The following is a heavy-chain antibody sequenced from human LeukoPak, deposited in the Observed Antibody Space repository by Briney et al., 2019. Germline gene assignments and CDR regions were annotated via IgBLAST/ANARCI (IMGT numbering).Heavy chain of an antibody. J-gene: IGHJ4*02. CDR1: GYSISSGYY. CDR2: IYHSGST. CDR3: ARDGGGAIPDY. D-gene: IGHD3-16*01. V-gene: IGHV4-38-2*02. Sequence: PSETLSLTCTVSGYSISSGYYWGWIRQPPGKGLEWIGSIYHSGSTYYNPSLKSRVTISVDTSKNQFSLKLSSVTAADTAVYYCARDGGGAIPDYWGQGTLVTVSS.